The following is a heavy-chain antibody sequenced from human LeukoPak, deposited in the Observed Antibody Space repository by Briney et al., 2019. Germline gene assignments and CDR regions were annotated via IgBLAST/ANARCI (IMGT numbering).Heavy chain of an antibody. V-gene: IGHV4-34*12. D-gene: IGHD3-22*01. CDR2: VIHSGAT. J-gene: IGHJ4*02. CDR1: GGSFRGYY. Sequence: SETLSLTCTVYGGSFRGYYWTWIRQSPGKGLQWLGEVIHSGATNYNPSLTSRLIISVDTSRNQFSLKLSSVTAADTAVYYCARGYDSGGYYAYFDYWGQGAQVTVSS. CDR3: ARGYDSGGYYAYFDY.